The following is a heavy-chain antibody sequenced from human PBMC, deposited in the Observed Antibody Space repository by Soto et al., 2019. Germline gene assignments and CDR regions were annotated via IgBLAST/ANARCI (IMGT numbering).Heavy chain of an antibody. CDR1: GGTFGSYA. J-gene: IGHJ6*02. V-gene: IGHV1-69*13. D-gene: IGHD2-2*01. CDR3: ASYCSSTTCRKYHYYGMDV. Sequence: SVKVSCKPSGGTFGSYAISWVRQAPGQGLEWMGGIIPFFGSPNYAQKFQGRVTITADESTSTAYMELTSLRSEDTAVYYCASYCSSTTCRKYHYYGMDVWGQGTTVTVSS. CDR2: IIPFFGSP.